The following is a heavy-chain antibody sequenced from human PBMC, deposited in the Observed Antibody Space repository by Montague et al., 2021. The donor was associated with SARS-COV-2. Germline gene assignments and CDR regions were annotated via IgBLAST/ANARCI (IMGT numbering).Heavy chain of an antibody. J-gene: IGHJ4*02. CDR1: GGSISSYY. Sequence: SETLSLTCTVSGGSISSYYWIWIRQPPGKGLEWIGNIYYSGSTNXXPSLKSRVTISVDTSKNQFSLKLSSVTAADTAVYYCARGREYSSSAGFDYWGQGTLVTVSS. V-gene: IGHV4-59*01. CDR2: IYYSGST. D-gene: IGHD6-6*01. CDR3: ARGREYSSSAGFDY.